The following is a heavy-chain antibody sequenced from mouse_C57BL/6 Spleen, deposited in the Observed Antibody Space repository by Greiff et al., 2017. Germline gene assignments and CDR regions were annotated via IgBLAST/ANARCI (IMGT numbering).Heavy chain of an antibody. V-gene: IGHV5-17*01. CDR1: GFTFSDYG. CDR3: ARRRDGYYAMDY. D-gene: IGHD2-3*01. CDR2: ISSGSSTI. Sequence: EVKVVESGGGLVKPGGSLKLSCAASGFTFSDYGMHWVRQAPEKGLEWVAYISSGSSTIYYADTVKGRFTISRDNAKNTLFLQMTSLRSEDTAMYYCARRRDGYYAMDYWGQGTSVTVSS. J-gene: IGHJ4*01.